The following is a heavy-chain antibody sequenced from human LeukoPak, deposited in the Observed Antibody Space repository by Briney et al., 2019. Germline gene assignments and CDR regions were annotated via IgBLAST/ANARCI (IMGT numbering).Heavy chain of an antibody. CDR3: ARDYDFWSGFFDY. J-gene: IGHJ4*02. V-gene: IGHV3-74*01. D-gene: IGHD3-3*01. Sequence: GGSLRLSCAASGFTFSNYWMHWVRQAPGKGLVWGSRINSDGSSTSYADSVKGRFTISRDNAKNTLSLQMNSLRAEDTAVYYCARDYDFWSGFFDYWGQGTLVTVSS. CDR1: GFTFSNYW. CDR2: INSDGSST.